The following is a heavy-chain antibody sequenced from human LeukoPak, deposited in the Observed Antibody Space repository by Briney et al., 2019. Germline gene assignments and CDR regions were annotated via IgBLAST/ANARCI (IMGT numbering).Heavy chain of an antibody. D-gene: IGHD2-15*01. CDR2: ISSSSSYI. CDR3: ARDTRCSGGSCYPVAWFDP. CDR1: GFTFSSYS. V-gene: IGHV3-21*01. J-gene: IGHJ5*02. Sequence: GGSLRLSCAAPGFTFSSYSMNWVRQAPGKGLEWVSSISSSSSYIYYADSVKGRFTISRDNAKNSLYLQMNSLRAEDTAVYYCARDTRCSGGSCYPVAWFDPWGQGTLVTVSS.